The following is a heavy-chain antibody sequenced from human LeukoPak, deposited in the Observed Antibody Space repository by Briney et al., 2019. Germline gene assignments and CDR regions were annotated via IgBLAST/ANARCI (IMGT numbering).Heavy chain of an antibody. J-gene: IGHJ4*02. Sequence: GVSLRLYCPASGFTSGTSWMSWVRQARGKGLEWVANINQDGSAQYYVDSVKGRFTISRDNAKSSLYLQMNSLRAEDTAVYYCARSARWGQGTLVTVSS. V-gene: IGHV3-7*01. CDR3: ARSAR. CDR1: GFTSGTSW. CDR2: INQDGSAQ.